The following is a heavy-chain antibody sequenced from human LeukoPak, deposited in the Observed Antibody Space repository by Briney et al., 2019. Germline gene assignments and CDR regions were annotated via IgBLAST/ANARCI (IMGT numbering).Heavy chain of an antibody. V-gene: IGHV3-66*04. CDR3: AKPRGGYYFDY. CDR1: GFTVSSNY. J-gene: IGHJ4*02. Sequence: GGSLRLSCAASGFTVSSNYMSWVRQAPGKGLEWVSVIYSGGSTYYADSVKGRFTISRDNSKNTVYLQMNSLRPEDTAVYYCAKPRGGYYFDYWGQGTLVTVSS. CDR2: IYSGGST. D-gene: IGHD3-3*01.